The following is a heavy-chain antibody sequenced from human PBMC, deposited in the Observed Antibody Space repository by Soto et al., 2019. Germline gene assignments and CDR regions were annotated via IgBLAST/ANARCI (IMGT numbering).Heavy chain of an antibody. D-gene: IGHD2-2*01. CDR2: ISGSGGST. CDR1: GFTFSSYA. Sequence: GGSLRLSCAASGFTFSSYATSWVRQAPGKGLEWVSAISGSGGSTYYADSVKGRFTISRDNSKSTLYLQMNSLRAEDTAVYYCAKENRRYCSSTSCFYYYYMDVWGKGTTVTVSS. J-gene: IGHJ6*03. CDR3: AKENRRYCSSTSCFYYYYMDV. V-gene: IGHV3-23*01.